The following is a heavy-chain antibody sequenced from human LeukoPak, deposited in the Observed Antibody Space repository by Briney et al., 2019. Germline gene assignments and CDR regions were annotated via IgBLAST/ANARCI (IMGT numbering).Heavy chain of an antibody. V-gene: IGHV1-18*01. D-gene: IGHD2-2*01. J-gene: IGHJ3*02. CDR2: ISAYNGNT. CDR3: ARDVGDCSSTSCYVPDAFDI. Sequence: ASVKVSCKASGYTFTSYGISWVRQAPGQGLEWMGWISAYNGNTNYAQKLQGRVTMTTDTSTSTAYMELRSLRSDDTAVYYCARDVGDCSSTSCYVPDAFDIWGQGTMVTVSS. CDR1: GYTFTSYG.